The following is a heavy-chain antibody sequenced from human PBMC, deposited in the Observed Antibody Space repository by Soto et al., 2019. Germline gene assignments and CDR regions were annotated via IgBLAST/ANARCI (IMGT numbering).Heavy chain of an antibody. V-gene: IGHV3-30-3*01. Sequence: QVQLVEYGGGVVQPGRSLRLSCAASGFTFSSYAMHWVRQAPGKGLEWVAIISYDGSNKYYADSVKGRFTISRDNSKNTLYLQMNSLRAEDTAVYYCARGARGAVAGTIDFWGQGTLVTVSS. CDR1: GFTFSSYA. D-gene: IGHD6-19*01. CDR2: ISYDGSNK. CDR3: ARGARGAVAGTIDF. J-gene: IGHJ4*02.